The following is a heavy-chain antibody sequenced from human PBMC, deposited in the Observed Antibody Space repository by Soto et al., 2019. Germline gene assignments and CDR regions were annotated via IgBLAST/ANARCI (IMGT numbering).Heavy chain of an antibody. CDR2: INPNSGGT. CDR1: GYTFTGYY. Sequence: ASVKVSCKASGYTFTGYYMHWVRQAPGQGLEWMGWINPNSGGTNYAQKFQGRVTMTRDTSISTAYMELSRLRSDDTAVYYCAREKYYYDSSGYYLPSTFDYWGQGTLVTVSS. J-gene: IGHJ4*02. D-gene: IGHD3-22*01. CDR3: AREKYYYDSSGYYLPSTFDY. V-gene: IGHV1-2*02.